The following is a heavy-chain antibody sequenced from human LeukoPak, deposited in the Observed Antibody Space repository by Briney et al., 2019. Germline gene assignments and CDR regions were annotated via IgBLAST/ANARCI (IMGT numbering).Heavy chain of an antibody. Sequence: GGSLRLSCAASGFTYDDYGMSWVRQARGKGLEWVSGINWNGGSTGYADSVKGRFTISRDNAKNSLYLQMNSLRAEDTALYYCARSGEGSGWFLNWFDPWGQGTLVTVSS. CDR2: INWNGGST. D-gene: IGHD6-19*01. CDR3: ARSGEGSGWFLNWFDP. J-gene: IGHJ5*02. CDR1: GFTYDDYG. V-gene: IGHV3-20*04.